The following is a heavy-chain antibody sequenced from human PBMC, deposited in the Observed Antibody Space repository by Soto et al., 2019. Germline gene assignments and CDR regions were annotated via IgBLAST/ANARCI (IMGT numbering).Heavy chain of an antibody. Sequence: QITLKESGPTLVKPTQTLTLTCTFSGFSLSTSGVGVGWIRQPPGKALEWLALIYWDDDKRYSPSLKSRLTITKDTSKHQVVLTMTNMDPVDTATYYCARIIAAAGYYYYYGMDVWGQGTTVTVSS. J-gene: IGHJ6*02. CDR2: IYWDDDK. CDR1: GFSLSTSGVG. CDR3: ARIIAAAGYYYYYGMDV. V-gene: IGHV2-5*02. D-gene: IGHD6-13*01.